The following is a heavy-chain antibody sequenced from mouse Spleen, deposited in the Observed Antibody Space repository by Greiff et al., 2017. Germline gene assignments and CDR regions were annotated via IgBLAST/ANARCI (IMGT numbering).Heavy chain of an antibody. CDR2: IWSGGST. J-gene: IGHJ2*01. D-gene: IGHD2-4*01. CDR1: GFSLTSYG. Sequence: VQRVESGPGLVQPSQSLSITCTVSGFSLTSYGVHWVRQSPGKGLEWLGVIWSGGSTDYNAAFISRLSISKDNSKSQVFFKMNSLQANDTAIYYCARNCYDYDGYFDYWGQGTTLTVSS. V-gene: IGHV2-2*02. CDR3: ARNCYDYDGYFDY.